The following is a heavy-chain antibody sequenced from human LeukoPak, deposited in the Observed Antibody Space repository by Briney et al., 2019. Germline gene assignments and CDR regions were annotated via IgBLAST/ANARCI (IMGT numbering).Heavy chain of an antibody. CDR2: ISHSGST. J-gene: IGHJ3*02. CDR3: ARNGRFCSRGCSGDAFDM. CDR1: SSSGYF. Sequence: SETLSLTCAGSSSGYFWSWLRQPPGKGLEWIGEISHSGSTNYNPSFKSRVTISVDTSKNQFSLRLIPTTSADTAIYYCARNGRFCSRGCSGDAFDMWGQGTMVSVSS. V-gene: IGHV4-34*01. D-gene: IGHD2-15*01.